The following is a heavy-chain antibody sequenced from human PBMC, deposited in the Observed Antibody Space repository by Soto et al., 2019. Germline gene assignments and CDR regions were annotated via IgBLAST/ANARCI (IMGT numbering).Heavy chain of an antibody. CDR2: ISGSGGST. Sequence: EVQLLESGGGLVQPGGSLRLSCAASGFTFSSYAMSWVRQAPGKGLEWVSAISGSGGSTYYADSVKGRFTISRDNSKNTLYLQMNSLRAEDTAVYYCAKFSTMVRGVILLFDYWGQGTLVTVSS. D-gene: IGHD3-10*01. CDR3: AKFSTMVRGVILLFDY. V-gene: IGHV3-23*01. CDR1: GFTFSSYA. J-gene: IGHJ4*02.